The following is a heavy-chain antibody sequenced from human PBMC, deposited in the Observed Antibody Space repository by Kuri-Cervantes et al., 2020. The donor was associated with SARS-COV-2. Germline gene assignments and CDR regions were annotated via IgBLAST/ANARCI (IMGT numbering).Heavy chain of an antibody. Sequence: GESLKISCAASGGTFSSYAMSWVRQAPGKGLEWVSAISGSGGSTYYADSVKGRFTISRDNSKNTLYLQMNSLRAEDTAVYYCAKEGRVPAARYYYYGMDVWGQGTTVTVSS. V-gene: IGHV3-23*01. J-gene: IGHJ6*02. CDR2: ISGSGGST. CDR1: GGTFSSYA. D-gene: IGHD2-2*01. CDR3: AKEGRVPAARYYYYGMDV.